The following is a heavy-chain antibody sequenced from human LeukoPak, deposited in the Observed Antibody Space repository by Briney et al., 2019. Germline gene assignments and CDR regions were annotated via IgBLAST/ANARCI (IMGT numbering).Heavy chain of an antibody. D-gene: IGHD1-26*01. CDR1: GFTFRTYA. J-gene: IGHJ4*02. V-gene: IGHV3-23*01. CDR2: ITGNGGST. Sequence: GGSLRLSCAASGFTFRTYAMTWVRQAPGKGLEWVSSITGNGGSTYYADSMKGRFSISRDNSKNTLYLQMDSLRAEDTAVYHCARDSGSYLQPTDYWGQGTLVTVSS. CDR3: ARDSGSYLQPTDY.